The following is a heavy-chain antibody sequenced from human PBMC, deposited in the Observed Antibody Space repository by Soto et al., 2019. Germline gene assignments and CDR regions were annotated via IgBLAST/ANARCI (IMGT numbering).Heavy chain of an antibody. CDR1: GYTFTSYG. V-gene: IGHV1-18*04. Sequence: QVQLVQSGAAVKKPGASVKVSCKASGYTFTSYGISWVRLAPGQGLAWMGWISAYNGNTIYAQNLQRRVTMTTDTSPSTAYMELMSLRSDDTAVYYCSREAAAYCSGCSGYSDYYYYGMDVWGQGTTVTVSS. J-gene: IGHJ6*02. CDR3: SREAAAYCSGCSGYSDYYYYGMDV. D-gene: IGHD2-15*01. CDR2: ISAYNGNT.